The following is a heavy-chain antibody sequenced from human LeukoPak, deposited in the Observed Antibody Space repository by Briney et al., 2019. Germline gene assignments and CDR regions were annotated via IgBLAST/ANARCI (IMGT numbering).Heavy chain of an antibody. Sequence: GGSLRLSCAASGFTFSTYAVNWVRQAPGKGLEWVSTISGSGDSTYYADTVKGRFTISRDNSKNTLYLQMNSLRAEDTAVYYCARLRGYDYVWGSYRSGDAFDIWGQGTMVTVSS. D-gene: IGHD3-16*02. CDR1: GFTFSTYA. CDR2: ISGSGDST. CDR3: ARLRGYDYVWGSYRSGDAFDI. V-gene: IGHV3-23*01. J-gene: IGHJ3*02.